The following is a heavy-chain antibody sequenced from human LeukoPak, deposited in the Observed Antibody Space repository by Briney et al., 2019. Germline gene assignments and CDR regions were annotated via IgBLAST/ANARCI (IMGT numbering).Heavy chain of an antibody. D-gene: IGHD6-19*01. V-gene: IGHV3-21*06. CDR2: ISSSGSYI. Sequence: GGSLRLSCAASGFTFSSYAIQWVRQAPGKGLEWVSSISSSGSYIYYANSVKGRFTISRDNAKNSLDLQMNSLRVEDTAVYYCARLQWLQTGRDFLDYWGQGTLVTVSS. J-gene: IGHJ4*02. CDR3: ARLQWLQTGRDFLDY. CDR1: GFTFSSYA.